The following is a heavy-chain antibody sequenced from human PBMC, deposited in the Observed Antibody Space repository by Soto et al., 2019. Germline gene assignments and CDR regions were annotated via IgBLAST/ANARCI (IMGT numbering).Heavy chain of an antibody. J-gene: IGHJ6*02. CDR2: IYPGDSDT. CDR1: GYSFTSYW. V-gene: IGHV5-51*01. D-gene: IGHD3-10*01. CDR3: ASGTYSDYSYFYGMDV. Sequence: GESLKISCKGSGYSFTSYWIGWVRQMPGKGLEWMGIIYPGDSDTRYSPSFQGQVTISADKSNSTAYLQWSSLKASDTAMSYCASGTYSDYSYFYGMDVWCQGTTVTVSS.